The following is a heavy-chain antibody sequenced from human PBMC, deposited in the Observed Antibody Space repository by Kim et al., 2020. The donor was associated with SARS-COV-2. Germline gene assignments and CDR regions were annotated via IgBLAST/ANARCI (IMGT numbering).Heavy chain of an antibody. D-gene: IGHD6-19*01. J-gene: IGHJ6*02. Sequence: ASVKVSCKASGYTFTSYGISWVRQAPGQGLEWMGRISAYNGNTNYAQKLQGRVTMTTDTSTSTAYMELRSLRSDDTAVYYCAREGIKQWLARVDYYYYGMDVWGQETTVTVSS. CDR3: AREGIKQWLARVDYYYYGMDV. CDR1: GYTFTSYG. V-gene: IGHV1-18*04. CDR2: ISAYNGNT.